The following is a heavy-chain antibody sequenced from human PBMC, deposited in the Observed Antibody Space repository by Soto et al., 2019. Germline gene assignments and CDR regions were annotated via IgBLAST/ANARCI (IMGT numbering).Heavy chain of an antibody. CDR3: ARHRGYYYDSSGYHIDY. D-gene: IGHD3-22*01. CDR1: GYSFTSYW. Sequence: PGESLKISCNGSGYSFTSYWIGWVRQMPGKGLEWMGIIYPGDSDTRYSPSFQGQVTISADKSISTAYLQWSSLKASDTAMYYCARHRGYYYDSSGYHIDYWGQGTLVTVSS. CDR2: IYPGDSDT. V-gene: IGHV5-51*01. J-gene: IGHJ4*02.